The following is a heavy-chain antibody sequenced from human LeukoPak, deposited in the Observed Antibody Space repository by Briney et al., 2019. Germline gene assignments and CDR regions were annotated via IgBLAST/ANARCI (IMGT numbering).Heavy chain of an antibody. D-gene: IGHD6-19*01. V-gene: IGHV3-21*01. Sequence: GGSLRLSCAGSGSTLSRYSMNWFREAPGKGLERVSSISSRSTNIFYADSVKGRFTISRDNDKNSLYLQMNSLGAEDTAVYYCARDAQWLVPEGYFYYMDVWGKGTTVTVSS. CDR2: ISSRSTNI. CDR3: ARDAQWLVPEGYFYYMDV. J-gene: IGHJ6*03. CDR1: GSTLSRYS.